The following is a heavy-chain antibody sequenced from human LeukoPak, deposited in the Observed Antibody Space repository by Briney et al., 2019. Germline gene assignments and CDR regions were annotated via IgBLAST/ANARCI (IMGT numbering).Heavy chain of an antibody. V-gene: IGHV4-59*08. Sequence: PSETPSLTCIVSGGSITSYFWSWIRQPPGKGLEWIGYFYYSGSTNYNPSLKSRVTISVDTSKNQFSLKLTSVTAADTAVYYCARRGGSNTSPFDYWGQGTLVTVSS. J-gene: IGHJ4*02. CDR1: GGSITSYF. D-gene: IGHD3-16*01. CDR2: FYYSGST. CDR3: ARRGGSNTSPFDY.